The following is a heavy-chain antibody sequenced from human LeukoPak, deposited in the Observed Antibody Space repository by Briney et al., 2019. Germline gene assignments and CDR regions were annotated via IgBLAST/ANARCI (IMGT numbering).Heavy chain of an antibody. V-gene: IGHV4-38-2*02. Sequence: TSETLSLTCTVSGYSISSGYYWGWIRQPPGKGLEWIGEIYHSGNTNYNPSLKSRVTMSVDKSKNQFSLKLSSVTAADTAVYYCARTSEGFDYWGQGTLVTVSS. CDR2: IYHSGNT. CDR1: GYSISSGYY. CDR3: ARTSEGFDY. J-gene: IGHJ4*02.